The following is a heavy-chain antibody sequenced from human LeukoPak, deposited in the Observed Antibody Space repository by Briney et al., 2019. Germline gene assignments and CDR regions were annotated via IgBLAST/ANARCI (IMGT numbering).Heavy chain of an antibody. CDR2: IYYSGST. CDR3: ARGEVGATTDFDY. Sequence: PSETLSLTCTVSGGSISSYYWSWIRQPPGKGLEWIGYIYYSGSTSYNPSLKSRVAISVDTSKNQFSLKLNSVTAADTAVYYCARGEVGATTDFDYWGQGTLVTVSS. V-gene: IGHV4-59*01. J-gene: IGHJ4*02. D-gene: IGHD1-26*01. CDR1: GGSISSYY.